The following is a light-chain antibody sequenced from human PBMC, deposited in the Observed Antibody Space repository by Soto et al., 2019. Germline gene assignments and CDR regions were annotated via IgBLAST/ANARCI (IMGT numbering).Light chain of an antibody. CDR3: QQLRMYPST. V-gene: IGKV1-9*01. J-gene: IGKJ4*01. CDR2: AAS. Sequence: DIQMTQSPSSLSASVGDRVTITCQASQDTSNYLNWYQQKPGEAPKLLIYAASTLYGGVPPRFSGSGSGTDFALTITSLQAEDFATYYCQQLRMYPSTCGGGTKVDIK. CDR1: QDTSNY.